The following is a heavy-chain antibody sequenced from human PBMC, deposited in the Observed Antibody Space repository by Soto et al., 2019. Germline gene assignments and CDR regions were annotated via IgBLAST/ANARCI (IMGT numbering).Heavy chain of an antibody. Sequence: ASVKVSCKASGYTFTSYGISWVRQAPGQGLEWMGWISAYNGNTNYAQKLQGRVNMNTDTSTSTAYMELRSLRSDDTSVYYCARVKTYYYDSSGYYYNSWGQGTLVTVSS. CDR1: GYTFTSYG. CDR3: ARVKTYYYDSSGYYYNS. D-gene: IGHD3-22*01. J-gene: IGHJ4*02. V-gene: IGHV1-18*01. CDR2: ISAYNGNT.